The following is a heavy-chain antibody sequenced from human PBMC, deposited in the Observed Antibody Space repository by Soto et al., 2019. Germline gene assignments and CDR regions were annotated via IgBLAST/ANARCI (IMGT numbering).Heavy chain of an antibody. CDR1: GGTFSSYA. CDR2: IIPIFGTA. J-gene: IGHJ6*02. Sequence: HVQLVQSGAEVKKPGSSVKVSCKASGGTFSSYAISWVRQAPGQGLEWMGGIIPIFGTANYADKFQGRVTITADESTNTAYMELSSLRSEDTAVYYCARHVPAAGYYNGMDVWGQGTTVTVSS. V-gene: IGHV1-69*12. D-gene: IGHD2-2*01. CDR3: ARHVPAAGYYNGMDV.